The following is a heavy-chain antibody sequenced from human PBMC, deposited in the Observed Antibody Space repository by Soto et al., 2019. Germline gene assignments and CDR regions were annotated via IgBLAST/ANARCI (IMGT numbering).Heavy chain of an antibody. CDR2: IYYSGST. V-gene: IGHV4-39*01. D-gene: IGHD6-19*01. Sequence: SETLSLTCTVPGGSISSSSYYWGWIRQPPGKGLEWIGSIYYSGSTYYNPSLKSRVTISVDTSKNQFSLKLSSVTAADTAVYYCARVPYSVAGETPKFDYWGQGTLVTVSS. J-gene: IGHJ4*02. CDR3: ARVPYSVAGETPKFDY. CDR1: GGSISSSSYY.